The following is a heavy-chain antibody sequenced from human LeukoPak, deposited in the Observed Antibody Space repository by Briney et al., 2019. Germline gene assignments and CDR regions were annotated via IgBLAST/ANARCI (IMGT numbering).Heavy chain of an antibody. J-gene: IGHJ4*02. CDR1: GFTFSSYA. V-gene: IGHV3-30-3*01. Sequence: GRSLRLSCAASGFTFSSYAMHWVRQAPGKGLEWVAVISYDGSNKYYADSVKGRFTISRDNSKNTLYLQMNSLRAEDTAVYYCARDVVGYSIDYWGQGTLVTVSS. D-gene: IGHD1-26*01. CDR3: ARDVVGYSIDY. CDR2: ISYDGSNK.